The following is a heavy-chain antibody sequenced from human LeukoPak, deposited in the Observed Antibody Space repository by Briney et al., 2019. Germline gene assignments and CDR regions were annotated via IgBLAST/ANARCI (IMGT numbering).Heavy chain of an antibody. CDR3: ARVVKSPGYSSSWYSY. J-gene: IGHJ4*02. CDR2: INPNSGGT. D-gene: IGHD6-13*01. Sequence: ASVKVSCKTSGYTFTGYYLFWVRQAPGQGLEWMGWINPNSGGTNYAQKFQGRVTMTRDTSISTAYMELSRLRSDDTAVYYCARVVKSPGYSSSWYSYWGQGTLVTVSS. CDR1: GYTFTGYY. V-gene: IGHV1-2*02.